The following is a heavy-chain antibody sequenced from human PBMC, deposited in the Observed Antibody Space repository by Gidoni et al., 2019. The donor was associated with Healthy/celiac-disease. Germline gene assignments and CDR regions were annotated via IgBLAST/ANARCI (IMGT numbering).Heavy chain of an antibody. V-gene: IGHV4-34*01. CDR1: GGSFSGYY. Sequence: QVQLQQWGAGLLKPSETLSLTCAVYGGSFSGYYWSWIRQPPGKGLEWIGEINHSGSTNYNPSLKSRVTISVDTSKNQFSLKLSSVTAADTAVYYCARRSWSGQWLVRGRVDYWGQGTLVTVSS. CDR2: INHSGST. CDR3: ARRSWSGQWLVRGRVDY. J-gene: IGHJ4*02. D-gene: IGHD6-19*01.